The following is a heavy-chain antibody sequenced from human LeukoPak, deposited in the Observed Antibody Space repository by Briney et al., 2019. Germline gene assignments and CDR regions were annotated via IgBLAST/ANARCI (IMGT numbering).Heavy chain of an antibody. J-gene: IGHJ4*02. Sequence: PSETLSLTCTVSGYSISSSYYWGWIRQPPGKGLEWIGSIYHSGSTYYNPSLKSRVTISVDTSKNQFSLKLSSVTAADTAVYYCARSSGGDTTFDYWGQGTLVTVSS. V-gene: IGHV4-38-2*02. CDR2: IYHSGST. D-gene: IGHD4-17*01. CDR1: GYSISSSYY. CDR3: ARSSGGDTTFDY.